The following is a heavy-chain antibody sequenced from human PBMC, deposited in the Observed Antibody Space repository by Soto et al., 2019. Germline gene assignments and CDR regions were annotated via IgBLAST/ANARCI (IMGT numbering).Heavy chain of an antibody. CDR3: ARGRYCLTGRCFPNWFDS. Sequence: LSLPCSVSGDSISTIDYFWSWIRQPPGQALEYIGYIYKTATTYYNPSFESRVAISLDTSKSQFSLNVTSVTAPDTAVYFCARGRYCLTGRCFPNWFDSWGPGTLVTVSS. CDR1: GDSISTIDYF. CDR2: IYKTATT. D-gene: IGHD2-15*01. J-gene: IGHJ5*01. V-gene: IGHV4-30-4*01.